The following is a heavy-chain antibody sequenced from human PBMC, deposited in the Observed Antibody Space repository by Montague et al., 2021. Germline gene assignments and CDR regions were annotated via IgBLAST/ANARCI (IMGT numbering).Heavy chain of an antibody. V-gene: IGHV6-1*01. CDR2: TYYRSKWYN. J-gene: IGHJ5*02. CDR1: GDSVPSNDAT. CDR3: ARGWQKRFDP. D-gene: IGHD5-24*01. Sequence: CAISGDSVPSNDATWNWIRQSPSRGLEWLGRTYYRSKWYNEYAISVKSRITVSPDTSKNQFSLLLNSVTPEDTAVYYCARGWQKRFDPWGQGTLVTVSS.